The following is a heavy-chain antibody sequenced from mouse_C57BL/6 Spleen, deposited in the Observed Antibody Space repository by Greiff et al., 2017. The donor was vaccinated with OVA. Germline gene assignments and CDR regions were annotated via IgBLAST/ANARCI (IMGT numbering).Heavy chain of an antibody. V-gene: IGHV1-76*01. J-gene: IGHJ3*01. Sequence: QVQLQQSGAELVRPGASVKLSCKASGYTFTDYYINWVKQRPGQGLEWIARIYPGSGNTYYNEKFKGKATLTAEKSSSTAYMQLSSLTSEDSAVYFCARPGGYDGFAYWGQGTLVTVSA. D-gene: IGHD2-2*01. CDR1: GYTFTDYY. CDR3: ARPGGYDGFAY. CDR2: IYPGSGNT.